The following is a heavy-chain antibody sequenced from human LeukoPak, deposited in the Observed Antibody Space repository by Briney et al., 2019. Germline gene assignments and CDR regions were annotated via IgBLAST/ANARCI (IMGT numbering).Heavy chain of an antibody. Sequence: GASVKVSCKASGYTLTELSMHWVRQAPGKGLEWMGGFDPEDGETIYAQKFQGRVTMTEDTSTDTAYMELSSLRSEDTAVYYRATDRGIAAAGTLGYYGMDVWGQGTTVTVSS. CDR2: FDPEDGET. D-gene: IGHD6-13*01. CDR1: GYTLTELS. V-gene: IGHV1-24*01. J-gene: IGHJ6*02. CDR3: ATDRGIAAAGTLGYYGMDV.